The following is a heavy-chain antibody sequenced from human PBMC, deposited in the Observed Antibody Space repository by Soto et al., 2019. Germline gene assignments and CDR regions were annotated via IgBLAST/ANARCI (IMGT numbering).Heavy chain of an antibody. CDR2: IYYSGST. CDR3: ARRGYSYGKYYFDD. J-gene: IGHJ4*02. D-gene: IGHD5-18*01. V-gene: IGHV4-39*01. CDR1: GGSISSSSYY. Sequence: SETLSLTCTVSGGSISSSSYYWGWIRQPPGKGLEWIGSIYYSGSTYYNPSLKSRVTISVDTSKNQFSLKLSSVTAADTAVYYCARRGYSYGKYYFDDWGQGTLVTVSS.